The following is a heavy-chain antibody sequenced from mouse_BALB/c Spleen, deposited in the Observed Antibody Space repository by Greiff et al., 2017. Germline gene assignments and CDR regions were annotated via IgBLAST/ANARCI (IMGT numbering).Heavy chain of an antibody. J-gene: IGHJ4*01. Sequence: EVQGVESGGGLVQPGGSRKLSCAASGFTFSSFGMHWVRQAPEKGLEWVAYISSGSSTIYYADTVKGRFTISRDNPKNTLFLQMTSLRSEDTAMFYCARVWSYYAMDYWGQGTSVTVSS. CDR2: ISSGSSTI. V-gene: IGHV5-17*02. D-gene: IGHD2-10*02. CDR1: GFTFSSFG. CDR3: ARVWSYYAMDY.